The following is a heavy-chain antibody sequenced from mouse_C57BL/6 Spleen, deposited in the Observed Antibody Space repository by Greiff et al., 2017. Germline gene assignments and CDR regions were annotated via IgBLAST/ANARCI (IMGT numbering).Heavy chain of an antibody. D-gene: IGHD1-1*01. V-gene: IGHV1-72*01. J-gene: IGHJ3*01. CDR2: IDPTSGGT. CDR3: SRSGYYGCWPY. Sequence: QVQLQQPGAELVKPGASVKLSCKASGYTFTSYWMHWVKQRPGRGLEWIGRIDPTSGGTKYNEKFKSKATLTVDKPSSTAYMQLSSLTSEDSSVYYCSRSGYYGCWPYWGQGTLVTVSA. CDR1: GYTFTSYW.